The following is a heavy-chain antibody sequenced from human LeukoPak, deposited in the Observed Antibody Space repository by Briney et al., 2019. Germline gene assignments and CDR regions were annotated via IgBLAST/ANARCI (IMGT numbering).Heavy chain of an antibody. CDR2: IKQDGSEK. J-gene: IGHJ5*02. V-gene: IGHV3-7*01. CDR1: GFTFSSYW. D-gene: IGHD2-2*01. CDR3: ARDCSSTSCYFWFDP. Sequence: GGSLRLSCVASGFTFSSYWMSWVRQAPGKGLEWVANIKQDGSEKYYVDSVKGRFTISRDNAKNSLYLQMNSLRAEDTAVYYCARDCSSTSCYFWFDPWGQGTLVTASS.